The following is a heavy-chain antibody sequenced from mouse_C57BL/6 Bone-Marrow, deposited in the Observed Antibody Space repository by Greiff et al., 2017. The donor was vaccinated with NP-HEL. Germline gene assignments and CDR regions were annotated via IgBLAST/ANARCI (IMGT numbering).Heavy chain of an antibody. CDR1: GYTFTSYW. CDR3: AREEYDYDPSWFAY. D-gene: IGHD2-4*01. V-gene: IGHV1-69*01. J-gene: IGHJ3*01. Sequence: QVQLKQPGAELVMPGASVKLSCKASGYTFTSYWMHWVKQRPGQGLEWIGEIDPSDSYTNYNQKFKGKSTLTVDKSSSTAYMQLSSLTSEDSAVYYWAREEYDYDPSWFAYWGQGTLVTVSA. CDR2: IDPSDSYT.